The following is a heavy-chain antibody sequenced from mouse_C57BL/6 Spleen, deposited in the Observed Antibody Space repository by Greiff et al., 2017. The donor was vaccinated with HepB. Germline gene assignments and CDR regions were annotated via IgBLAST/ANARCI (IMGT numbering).Heavy chain of an antibody. D-gene: IGHD3-2*02. Sequence: VQLQHSGPELVKPGASVKISCKASGYSFTGYYMNWVKQSPEKSLEWIGEINPSTGGTTYNQKFKAKATLTVDKSSSTAYMQLKSLTSEDSAVYYCARRGQLRLRFDYWGQGTTLTVSS. J-gene: IGHJ2*01. V-gene: IGHV1-42*01. CDR2: INPSTGGT. CDR1: GYSFTGYY. CDR3: ARRGQLRLRFDY.